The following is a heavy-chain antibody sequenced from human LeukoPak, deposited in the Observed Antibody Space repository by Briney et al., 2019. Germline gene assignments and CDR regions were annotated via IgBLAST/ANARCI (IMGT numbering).Heavy chain of an antibody. D-gene: IGHD6-13*01. Sequence: SVKVSCKASGGTFSSYAISWVRQAPGQGLEWTGGIIPIFGTANYAQKFQGRVTITTDESTSTAYMELSSLRSEDTAVYYCASGIAAAGTGQNWGQGTLVTVSS. CDR2: IIPIFGTA. CDR3: ASGIAAAGTGQN. J-gene: IGHJ4*02. CDR1: GGTFSSYA. V-gene: IGHV1-69*05.